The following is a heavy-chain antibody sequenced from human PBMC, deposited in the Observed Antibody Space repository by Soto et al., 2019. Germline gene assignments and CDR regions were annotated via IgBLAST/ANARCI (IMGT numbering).Heavy chain of an antibody. CDR1: GFTFSRYA. Sequence: PGGSLRLSCAASGFTFSRYAMHWVRQAPGKGLEWVAVISYDGSNKYYVDSVKGRFTISRDNSKNTLYLQMNSLRAEDTAVYYCASSRSSGASTFSRRTYYYYYGMDVWGQGTTVTVSS. V-gene: IGHV3-30-3*01. CDR3: ASSRSSGASTFSRRTYYYYYGMDV. J-gene: IGHJ6*02. D-gene: IGHD3-22*01. CDR2: ISYDGSNK.